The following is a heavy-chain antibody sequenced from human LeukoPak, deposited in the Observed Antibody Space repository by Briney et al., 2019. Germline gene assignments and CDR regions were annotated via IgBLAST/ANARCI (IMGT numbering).Heavy chain of an antibody. J-gene: IGHJ4*02. V-gene: IGHV3-74*01. CDR2: INSDGSST. Sequence: GGSLRLSCAASGFTFISYWMHWVRQAPGKGLVWVSRINSDGSSTSYADSVKGRFTISRDNAKNTLYLQMNSLRAEDTAVYYCARDSSVFQFDYWGQGTLVTVSS. CDR1: GFTFISYW. D-gene: IGHD2-21*01. CDR3: ARDSSVFQFDY.